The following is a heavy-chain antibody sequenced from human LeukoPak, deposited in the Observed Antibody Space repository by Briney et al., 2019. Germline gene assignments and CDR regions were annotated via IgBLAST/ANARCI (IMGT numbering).Heavy chain of an antibody. Sequence: EGSLRLSCAASGFTFSSYSMNWVRQAPGKGLEWVSDISAGSGTIYYADSVKGRFTISRDNAKNSLYPQMNTLRDEDTAVYYCARDGRNYYGMDVWGQGTTVTVSS. CDR2: ISAGSGTI. CDR3: ARDGRNYYGMDV. CDR1: GFTFSSYS. J-gene: IGHJ6*02. V-gene: IGHV3-48*02.